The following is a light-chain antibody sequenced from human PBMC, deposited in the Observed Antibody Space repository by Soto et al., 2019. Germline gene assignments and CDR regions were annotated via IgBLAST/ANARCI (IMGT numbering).Light chain of an antibody. J-gene: IGKJ5*01. V-gene: IGKV3-20*01. CDR1: QSVTNSY. Sequence: EIVLTQSPGTLSLSPGEGATLSCRASQSVTNSYLAWYQQKPGQPPRLLIYGASTRATGTPDRFSGSGSGTDFTLTISRVEPEDSAVFFCQQYGNIPVTFGQGTRLETK. CDR3: QQYGNIPVT. CDR2: GAS.